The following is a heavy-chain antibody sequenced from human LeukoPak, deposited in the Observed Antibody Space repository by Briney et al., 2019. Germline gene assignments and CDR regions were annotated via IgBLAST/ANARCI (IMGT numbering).Heavy chain of an antibody. Sequence: ASVKVSCKASGYTFTGYYMHWVRQAPGQGLEWMGWINPNSGGTNYAQKFQGRVTMTRDTSISTAYMELSRLRSDDTAVYYCARGSVVVVVAATSDYWGQGTLVTVSS. CDR2: INPNSGGT. D-gene: IGHD2-15*01. CDR3: ARGSVVVVVAATSDY. V-gene: IGHV1-2*02. J-gene: IGHJ4*02. CDR1: GYTFTGYY.